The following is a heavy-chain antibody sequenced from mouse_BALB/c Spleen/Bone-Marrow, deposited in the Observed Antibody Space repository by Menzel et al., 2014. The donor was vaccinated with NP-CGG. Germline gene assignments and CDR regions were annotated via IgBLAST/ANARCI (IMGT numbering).Heavy chain of an antibody. CDR1: GFTLTDTY. CDR3: ARWEYDAMDY. V-gene: IGHV14-3*02. D-gene: IGHD4-1*01. Sequence: EVQLQQSGAELVKPGASVKLSCTASGFTLTDTYMHWVQQRPDQGLQWLGRIDPAHGSTQYDPHFPGQAAITADPSSNTAYLQHSSLTSDDTAVYYCARWEYDAMDYWGQGTSVTVSS. J-gene: IGHJ4*01. CDR2: IDPAHGST.